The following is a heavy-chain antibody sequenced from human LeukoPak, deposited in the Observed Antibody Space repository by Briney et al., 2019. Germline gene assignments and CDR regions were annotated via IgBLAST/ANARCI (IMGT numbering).Heavy chain of an antibody. Sequence: GGSLRLSCAASGFTFNTYAMTWVRQAPGKGLEWVSSISNSGGSTYYADSVKGRFTISRDNSKNTLYLQMNSLRAEDTAVYYCVKGGSSGYRRFDPWGQGTLVTVSS. CDR3: VKGGSSGYRRFDP. D-gene: IGHD3-22*01. V-gene: IGHV3-23*01. CDR1: GFTFNTYA. CDR2: ISNSGGST. J-gene: IGHJ5*02.